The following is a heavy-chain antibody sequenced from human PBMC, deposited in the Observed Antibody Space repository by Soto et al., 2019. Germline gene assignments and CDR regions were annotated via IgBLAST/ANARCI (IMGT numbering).Heavy chain of an antibody. D-gene: IGHD3-22*01. CDR3: ARESGRNYYDSSGGEGMDV. Sequence: SGTLSLTCTDAGGAISSYCWSRNKQPAGKGLEWIGRIYTSGSTNYNPSLKSRVTVSVDTSKNQFSLKLSSVTAADTAVYYCARESGRNYYDSSGGEGMDVWGQGTTVTVSS. J-gene: IGHJ6*02. CDR2: IYTSGST. V-gene: IGHV4-4*07. CDR1: GGAISSYC.